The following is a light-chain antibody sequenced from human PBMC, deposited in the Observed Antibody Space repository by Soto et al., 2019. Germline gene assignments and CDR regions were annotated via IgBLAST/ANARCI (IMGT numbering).Light chain of an antibody. J-gene: IGKJ4*01. CDR2: GAS. V-gene: IGKV3D-20*02. CDR3: QQRVDWLT. CDR1: QSVTSGY. Sequence: EIVLTQSPGTLSLSPGERATLSCRASQSVTSGYLAWYQQKPGQSPRLLMYGASSRATGVPDRFSGSGSGTDFTLTITRLEPEDFAVYYCQQRVDWLTFGGGTKLEIK.